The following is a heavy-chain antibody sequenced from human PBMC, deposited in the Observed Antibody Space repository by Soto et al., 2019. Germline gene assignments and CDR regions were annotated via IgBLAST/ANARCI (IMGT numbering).Heavy chain of an antibody. Sequence: GASVKVSCKASGYTFTSYGISWVRQAPGQGLEWMGWISAYNGNTNYAQKLQGRVTMTTDTSTSTAYMGLRSLRSDDTAVYYCARDLDYYGSGSYYLSPTYYYYGMDVWGQGTTVTVSS. CDR2: ISAYNGNT. CDR3: ARDLDYYGSGSYYLSPTYYYYGMDV. J-gene: IGHJ6*02. V-gene: IGHV1-18*01. CDR1: GYTFTSYG. D-gene: IGHD3-10*01.